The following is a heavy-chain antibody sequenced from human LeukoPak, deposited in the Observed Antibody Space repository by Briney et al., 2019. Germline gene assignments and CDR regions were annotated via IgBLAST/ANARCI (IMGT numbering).Heavy chain of an antibody. V-gene: IGHV4-59*08. CDR2: IYYSGST. CDR3: ASLQLARGY. CDR1: GGSMSNYY. D-gene: IGHD5-18*01. J-gene: IGHJ4*02. Sequence: SETLSLTCTVSGGSMSNYYWSWIRQPPGKGLEWIGYIYYSGSTNYNPSLKSRVTISVDTSKNQFSLKLSSVTAADTAVYYCASLQLARGYWGQGTLVTVSS.